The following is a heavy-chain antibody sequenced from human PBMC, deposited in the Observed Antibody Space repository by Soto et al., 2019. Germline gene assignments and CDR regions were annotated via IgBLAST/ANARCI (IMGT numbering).Heavy chain of an antibody. CDR2: VSYDGSNK. V-gene: IGHV3-30*04. J-gene: IGHJ4*02. CDR3: AKERGRYCSGARCYLFDS. D-gene: IGHD2-15*01. CDR1: GVTFNTYA. Sequence: QVQLVQSGGGVVQPGRSLTLSCAASGVTFNTYAMHWVRQAPGKGLEWVAIVSYDGSNKYYADCVKGRFTISRDNSKSTLNLQMNSVRAEDTAVFYCAKERGRYCSGARCYLFDSWGQGTLVTVSS.